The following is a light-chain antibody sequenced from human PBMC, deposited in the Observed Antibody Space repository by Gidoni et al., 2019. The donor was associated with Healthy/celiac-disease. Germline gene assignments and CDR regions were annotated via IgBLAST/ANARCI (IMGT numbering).Light chain of an antibody. CDR3: QQYDTLPVT. CDR2: DAS. J-gene: IGKJ5*01. CDR1: QDISNY. V-gene: IGKV1-33*01. Sequence: DIQMTQSPSSLSASVGDRVTITCQASQDISNYLNWYQQKPGKAPKLLIYDASNLETGVPSRFSGSRSGTDFTCTISSLQPEDIATYYCQQYDTLPVTFGPGTRLEIK.